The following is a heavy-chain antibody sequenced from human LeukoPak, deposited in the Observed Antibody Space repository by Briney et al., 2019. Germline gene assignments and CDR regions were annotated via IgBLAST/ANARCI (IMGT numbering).Heavy chain of an antibody. CDR3: TTGHPGSGGWEWGFDY. V-gene: IGHV3-15*01. CDR2: IKSKTDGGTT. D-gene: IGHD6-19*01. CDR1: GFTFSNAW. J-gene: IGHJ4*02. Sequence: SGGSLRLSCAASGFTFSNAWMSWVRQAPGKGLEWVGRIKSKTDGGTTDYAAPVKGRFTISRDDSKNTLYLQMNSLKTEDTAVYYCTTGHPGSGGWEWGFDYWGQGTLVTVSS.